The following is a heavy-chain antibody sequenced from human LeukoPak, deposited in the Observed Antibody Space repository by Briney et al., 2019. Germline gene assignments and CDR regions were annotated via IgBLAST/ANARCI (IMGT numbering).Heavy chain of an antibody. CDR1: GYTFTSYY. Sequence: ASVKVSCKASGYTFTSYYMHWVRQAPGQGLEWMGVINPSGGSTSYAQKFQGRVTMTRDTSTSTVYMELSSLRSEDTAVYYCAREGLYYDFWSGMDVWGQGTTVTVSS. J-gene: IGHJ6*02. D-gene: IGHD3-3*01. CDR3: AREGLYYDFWSGMDV. V-gene: IGHV1-46*01. CDR2: INPSGGST.